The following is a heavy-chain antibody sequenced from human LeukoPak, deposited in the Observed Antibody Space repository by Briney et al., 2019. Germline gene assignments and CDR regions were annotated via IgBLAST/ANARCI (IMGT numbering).Heavy chain of an antibody. J-gene: IGHJ4*02. V-gene: IGHV4-59*08. Sequence: PSETLSLTCIVSGGSLSRYSWNWIRQSPGKGLEWVGYIAHSGTTSYKSSLKSRVTISVDTSKNQLSLRLTSVTAADTAVYYCARWDDSAWAFGNWGPGTLVTVSS. CDR3: ARWDDSAWAFGN. D-gene: IGHD6-19*01. CDR1: GGSLSRYS. CDR2: IAHSGTT.